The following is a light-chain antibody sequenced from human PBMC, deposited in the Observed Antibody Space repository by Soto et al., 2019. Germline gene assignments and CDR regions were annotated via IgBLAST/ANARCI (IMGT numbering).Light chain of an antibody. CDR1: QSITNY. V-gene: IGKV1-39*01. Sequence: DIPMTQSPSSLSASVGDRVTITCRASQSITNYLNWYQHKPGKAPKLLVYAASSLQSGVPSRFSGSGSGTDLTLTISSLQPEDFATYFCQQSHNMPFTFGPGTKVDIK. CDR2: AAS. J-gene: IGKJ3*01. CDR3: QQSHNMPFT.